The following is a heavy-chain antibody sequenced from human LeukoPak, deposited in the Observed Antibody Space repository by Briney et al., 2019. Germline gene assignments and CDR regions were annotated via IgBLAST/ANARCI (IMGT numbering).Heavy chain of an antibody. V-gene: IGHV3-48*02. J-gene: IGHJ4*02. Sequence: PGGSLRLSCAASGFTFSNYAMSWVRQAPGKGLEWLSYISGSSGSIFYTDSVKGRFTISRDIAQNSLYLQMNNLRDEDTAVYYCTRSVVVTAIPGYWGQGTLVTVSS. D-gene: IGHD2-21*02. CDR2: ISGSSGSI. CDR3: TRSVVVTAIPGY. CDR1: GFTFSNYA.